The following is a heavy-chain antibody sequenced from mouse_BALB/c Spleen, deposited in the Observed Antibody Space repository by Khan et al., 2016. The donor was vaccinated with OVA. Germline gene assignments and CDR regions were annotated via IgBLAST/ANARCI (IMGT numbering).Heavy chain of an antibody. CDR2: ISSGSTYT. D-gene: IGHD2-1*01. CDR3: TRDGNYAHWYFDV. CDR1: GFSFSSYT. V-gene: IGHV5-6-4*01. J-gene: IGHJ1*01. Sequence: EVELVESGGGLVNPGGSLKLSCAASGFSFSSYTMSWVRQTPGKRLEWVATISSGSTYTYYPDSVKGRFTISRDNAKNTLYLQMSSLKSEDTAMYYCTRDGNYAHWYFDVWGAGTTVTGSS.